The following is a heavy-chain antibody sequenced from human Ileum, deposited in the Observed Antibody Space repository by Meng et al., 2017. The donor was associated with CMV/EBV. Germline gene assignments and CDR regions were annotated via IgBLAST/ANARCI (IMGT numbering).Heavy chain of an antibody. CDR1: GYNFTRHN. CDR3: ARDGLSGRYFDY. Sequence: QVQLVQAGSELKKPGASVTGSCKASGYNFTRHNMIWVRQAPGQGPEWMGWIDTSTGNPTYAQGFIGRFVFFFDMSVSTTYVQISSLKAEDTAVYYCARDGLSGRYFDYWGQGTLVTVSS. CDR2: IDTSTGNP. V-gene: IGHV7-4-1*02. J-gene: IGHJ4*02. D-gene: IGHD1-26*01.